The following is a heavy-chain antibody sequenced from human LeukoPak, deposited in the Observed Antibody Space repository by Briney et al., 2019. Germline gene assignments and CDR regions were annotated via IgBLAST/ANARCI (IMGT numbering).Heavy chain of an antibody. CDR2: IYHSGIT. CDR1: DYSISSGYGYY. V-gene: IGHV4-38-2*02. D-gene: IGHD6-6*01. Sequence: PSETLSLTCTVSDYSISSGYGYYWGWIRQPPGKGLEWIGNIYHSGITYYNHFNSSLKSRVTISIDTSKNQFSLNLTSVTAADTAVYYCARFDYSSSSYYFDYWGQGTLVTVSS. J-gene: IGHJ4*02. CDR3: ARFDYSSSSYYFDY.